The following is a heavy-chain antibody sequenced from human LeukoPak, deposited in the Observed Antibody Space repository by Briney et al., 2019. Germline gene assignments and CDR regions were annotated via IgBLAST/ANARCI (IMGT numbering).Heavy chain of an antibody. Sequence: GGSLRLSCAASGFTFSSYAMSWVRQAPGKGLEWVSAISGSGGSTYYADSVKSRFTISRDNSKNTLYLQMNSLRAEDTAVYYCAKTSGYSCTSGVDYWGQGTLVTVSS. CDR1: GFTFSSYA. CDR3: AKTSGYSCTSGVDY. D-gene: IGHD6-13*01. J-gene: IGHJ4*02. V-gene: IGHV3-23*01. CDR2: ISGSGGST.